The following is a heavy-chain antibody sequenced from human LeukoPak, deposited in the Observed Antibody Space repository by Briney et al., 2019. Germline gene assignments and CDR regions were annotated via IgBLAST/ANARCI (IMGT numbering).Heavy chain of an antibody. CDR2: ISSRSSTI. V-gene: IGHV3-48*01. J-gene: IGHJ4*02. CDR3: ASSPRPGYSNLHVYYFDY. CDR1: GFTFSTYP. Sequence: GGSLRLSCAASGFTFSTYPMNWVRQAPGKGLEWVSYISSRSSTIYYADSVKGRFTISRDNAKNSLYLQMNSLRAEDTAVYYCASSPRPGYSNLHVYYFDYWGQGTLVTVSS. D-gene: IGHD4-11*01.